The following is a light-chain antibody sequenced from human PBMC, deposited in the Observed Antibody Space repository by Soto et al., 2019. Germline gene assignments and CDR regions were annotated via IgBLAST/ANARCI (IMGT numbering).Light chain of an antibody. V-gene: IGKV1-5*03. CDR3: QQYNSYST. CDR1: QSISSW. Sequence: DIQMTQSPSTLSASVGDRVTITCLASQSISSWLAWYQQKPGKAPKLLIYKASSLESGVPSRFSGSGSGTEFTLTISSLQPDDFATYYCQQYNSYSTVGQGTKVEIK. J-gene: IGKJ1*01. CDR2: KAS.